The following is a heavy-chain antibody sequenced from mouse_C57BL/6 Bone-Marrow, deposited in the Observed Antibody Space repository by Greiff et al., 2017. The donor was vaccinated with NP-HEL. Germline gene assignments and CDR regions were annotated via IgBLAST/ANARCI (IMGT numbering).Heavy chain of an antibody. D-gene: IGHD2-4*01. CDR1: GYTFTSYW. Sequence: QVQLQQPGAELVRPGTSVKLSCKASGYTFTSYWMHWVKQRPGQGLEWIGVIDPSDSYTNYNQKFKGKATLTVDTSSSTAYMQLSSLTSEDSAVYYWARDDYGGGYYFDYWGQGTTLTVSS. CDR2: IDPSDSYT. V-gene: IGHV1-59*01. CDR3: ARDDYGGGYYFDY. J-gene: IGHJ2*01.